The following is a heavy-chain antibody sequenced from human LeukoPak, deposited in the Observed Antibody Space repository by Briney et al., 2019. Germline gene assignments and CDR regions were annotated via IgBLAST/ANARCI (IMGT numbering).Heavy chain of an antibody. D-gene: IGHD6-19*01. Sequence: KPSETLSLTCSVSGDSMSSYYWSWIRQSAGKGLEWIGRVYASGGTRYNPSLKSRVTMSVGTSKNQFSLKLTSVTAADTAVYYCARTTGFAVAGGYYFDYWGQGILVTVSS. CDR1: GDSMSSYY. J-gene: IGHJ4*02. V-gene: IGHV4-4*07. CDR2: VYASGGT. CDR3: ARTTGFAVAGGYYFDY.